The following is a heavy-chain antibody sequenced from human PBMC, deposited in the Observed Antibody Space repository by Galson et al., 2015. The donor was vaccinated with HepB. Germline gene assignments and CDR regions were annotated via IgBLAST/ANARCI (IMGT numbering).Heavy chain of an antibody. D-gene: IGHD3-9*01. CDR3: ARLDWQYYFDY. CDR1: GFTFSGYW. Sequence: SLRLSCAASGFTFSGYWMHWVRQAPGKGLLWVSRMNIDGSSTDYADSLRGRFTISRDNAKNSLYLQLTNLRVNDTAIYFCARLDWQYYFDYWGHGTLVTVSS. CDR2: MNIDGSST. V-gene: IGHV3-74*01. J-gene: IGHJ4*01.